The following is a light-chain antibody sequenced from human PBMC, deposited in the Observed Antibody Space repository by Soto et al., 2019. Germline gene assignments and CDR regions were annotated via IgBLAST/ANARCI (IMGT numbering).Light chain of an antibody. CDR2: GNS. Sequence: QSVLTQQPSVSGAPGQRVTISCTGSSSNIGAGYDVHWYQQLPGTAPKLLIYGNSNRPSGVPDRFSGSKSGTSASLAITGLQAEDEADYYCQSSDSSLSGSVFGGGTMLTVL. J-gene: IGLJ2*01. CDR1: SSNIGAGYD. CDR3: QSSDSSLSGSV. V-gene: IGLV1-40*01.